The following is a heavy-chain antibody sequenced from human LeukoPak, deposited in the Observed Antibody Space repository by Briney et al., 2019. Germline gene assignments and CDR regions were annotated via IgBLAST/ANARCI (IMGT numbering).Heavy chain of an antibody. CDR1: GFTFSSYG. D-gene: IGHD5-24*01. V-gene: IGHV3-33*01. CDR3: ARELGDGYNDY. CDR2: IWCDGSNK. Sequence: SGGSLRLSCAASGFTFSSYGMHWVRQAPGKGLEWVAVIWCDGSNKYYADSVKGRFTISRDNSKNTLYLQMNSLRAEDTAVYYCARELGDGYNDYWGQGTLVTVSS. J-gene: IGHJ4*02.